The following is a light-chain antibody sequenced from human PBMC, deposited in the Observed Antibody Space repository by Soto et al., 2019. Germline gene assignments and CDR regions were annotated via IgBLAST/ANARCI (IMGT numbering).Light chain of an antibody. J-gene: IGKJ5*01. CDR2: DAS. V-gene: IGKV3-11*01. Sequence: EIVLTQSPATLSLSPGERATLSCRASQSVSSYLAWYQQKPGQAPRLLIYDASNRATGIPVRFSGSGSGTDFTLTISSLEXXXXALYYCQQRNNWPITFGQGTRLEIK. CDR3: QQRNNWPIT. CDR1: QSVSSY.